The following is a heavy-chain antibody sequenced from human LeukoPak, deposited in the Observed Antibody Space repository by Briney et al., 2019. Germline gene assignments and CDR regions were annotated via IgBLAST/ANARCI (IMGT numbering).Heavy chain of an antibody. Sequence: SETLSLTCAVYGGPFSGYYWSWIRQPPGKGLEWIGEINHSGSTNYNPSLKSRVTISVDTSKNQFSLKLSSVTAADTAVYYCARGVTIFGVVISAATRQPRNWFDPWGQGTLVTVSS. D-gene: IGHD3-3*01. CDR3: ARGVTIFGVVISAATRQPRNWFDP. J-gene: IGHJ5*02. V-gene: IGHV4-34*01. CDR1: GGPFSGYY. CDR2: INHSGST.